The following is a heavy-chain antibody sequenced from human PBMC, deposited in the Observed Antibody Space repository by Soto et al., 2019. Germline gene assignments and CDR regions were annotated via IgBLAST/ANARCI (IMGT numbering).Heavy chain of an antibody. J-gene: IGHJ4*02. Sequence: QVQLVQSGAEMKKPGSSVKVACKASGGTFTNIAISWARQAPGQGPEWMGQIVPMSDRANYAHNFYGRVNFSADESTATVYMELVSLRSEDTAVYYCASDPPSLVSPGFFFGYFDFWGQGTLVTVSS. CDR2: IVPMSDRA. V-gene: IGHV1-69*01. D-gene: IGHD6-6*01. CDR1: GGTFTNIA. CDR3: ASDPPSLVSPGFFFGYFDF.